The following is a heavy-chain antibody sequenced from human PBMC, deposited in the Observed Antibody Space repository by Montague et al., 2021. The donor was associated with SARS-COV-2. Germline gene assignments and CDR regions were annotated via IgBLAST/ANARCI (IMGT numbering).Heavy chain of an antibody. J-gene: IGHJ5*02. CDR1: GFSISSYW. D-gene: IGHD3-10*01. CDR2: IKSDGSST. CDR3: AGGGLWFGP. Sequence: SLRLSFSASGFSISSYWMHWVRQAPGKGLVWVSRIKSDGSSTDYADSVKGRFTISRDNAKNTLFLQMHSLRVEDTAVYYCAGGGLWFGPGGQGTLVTVSS. V-gene: IGHV3-74*01.